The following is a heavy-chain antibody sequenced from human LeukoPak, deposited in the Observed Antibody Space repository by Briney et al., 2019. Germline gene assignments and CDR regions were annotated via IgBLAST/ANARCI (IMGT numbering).Heavy chain of an antibody. Sequence: GGSLRLSCAASGFTFSSYNMNWVRQAPGKGLEWVSYISSSSSNIYYADSVKGRFTISRDNSKNTLYLQMNSLRAEDTAVYYCAKYYYDSSGYLTDYWGQGTLVTVSS. V-gene: IGHV3-48*01. CDR1: GFTFSSYN. CDR3: AKYYYDSSGYLTDY. CDR2: ISSSSSNI. J-gene: IGHJ4*02. D-gene: IGHD3-22*01.